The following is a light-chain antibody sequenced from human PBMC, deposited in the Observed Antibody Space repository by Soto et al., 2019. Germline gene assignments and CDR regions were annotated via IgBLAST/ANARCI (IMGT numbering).Light chain of an antibody. J-gene: IGKJ5*01. CDR2: GAS. CDR1: QSVSNSY. V-gene: IGKV3-20*01. Sequence: DIVLTHSPGILSLSPGERATLSCRASQSVSNSYLACYQQKPGQAPRLLIYGASSRAIGIPDRFSGSGSATDFTLTISRLEPEDFAVYFCQQYGSSPITFGQGTRLEIE. CDR3: QQYGSSPIT.